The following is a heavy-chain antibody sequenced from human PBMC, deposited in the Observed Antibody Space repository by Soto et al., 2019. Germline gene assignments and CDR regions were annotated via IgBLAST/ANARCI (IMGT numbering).Heavy chain of an antibody. V-gene: IGHV1-69*01. D-gene: IGHD2-15*01. J-gene: IGHJ4*02. CDR2: IIPIFGTA. Sequence: QGQLVQSGAEVKKPGSSVKVSCKASGGTFSSYAISWVRQDPGQGLECMGGIIPIFGTANCAQKFQGRVTITADEYTGTAYMELSSLRSEDTAVYYCARERGGWRGYFDYWGQGTLVTVSS. CDR3: ARERGGWRGYFDY. CDR1: GGTFSSYA.